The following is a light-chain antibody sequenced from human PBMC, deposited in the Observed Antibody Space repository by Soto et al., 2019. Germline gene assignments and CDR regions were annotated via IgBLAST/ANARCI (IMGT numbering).Light chain of an antibody. V-gene: IGLV2-11*01. Sequence: QSALTQPRSVSGSPGQSVTISCTGTSSDVGGYNYVSWYQRHPGKAPKLMNYDVTKRPSGVPDRCSGSKSGNTASLTISGLQAEDEAEYSCCSYAGSFVVFGGGTKLTVL. J-gene: IGLJ2*01. CDR3: CSYAGSFVV. CDR1: SSDVGGYNY. CDR2: DVT.